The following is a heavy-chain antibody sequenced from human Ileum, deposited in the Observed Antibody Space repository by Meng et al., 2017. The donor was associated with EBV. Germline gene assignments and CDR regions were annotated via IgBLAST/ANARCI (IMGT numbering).Heavy chain of an antibody. Sequence: MPLVWSGGGLFQRGGSLRLSCATSGFIFSNYWMHWVRQAPGKGLVWVSRIHADGSVTNYADSEKGRFTISRDNAKNTLYLQMNSLRAEDTAVYYCARDLFWNQADYWGQGTLVTVSS. D-gene: IGHD1-14*01. J-gene: IGHJ4*02. CDR3: ARDLFWNQADY. V-gene: IGHV3-74*01. CDR1: GFIFSNYW. CDR2: IHADGSVT.